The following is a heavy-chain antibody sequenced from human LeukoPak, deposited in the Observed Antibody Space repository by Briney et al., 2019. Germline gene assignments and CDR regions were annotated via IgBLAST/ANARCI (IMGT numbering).Heavy chain of an antibody. CDR2: IYHSGST. D-gene: IGHD5-12*01. J-gene: IGHJ4*02. CDR1: GGSISSSNW. CDR3: ARVSVSGYGYYYFDY. Sequence: SETLSLTCAVSGGSISSSNWWSWVRQPPGKGLEWIGEIYHSGSTNYNPSLKSRVTISVDTSQNQFSLKLSSVTAADTAAYHCARVSVSGYGYYYFDYWGQGTLVTVSS. V-gene: IGHV4-4*02.